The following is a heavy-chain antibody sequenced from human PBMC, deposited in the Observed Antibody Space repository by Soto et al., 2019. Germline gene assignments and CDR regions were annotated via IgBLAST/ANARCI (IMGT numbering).Heavy chain of an antibody. CDR1: GYTFTSYD. V-gene: IGHV1-8*01. CDR2: MNPNSGNT. D-gene: IGHD4-17*01. Sequence: ASVKVSCKASGYTFTSYDINWVRQATGQGLEWKGWMNPNSGNTSYAQKIQGKITITRNTSISTTNKGLSSLRSEDMAVYYCARTLYGDNVDYWGQGTLVTVSS. J-gene: IGHJ4*02. CDR3: ARTLYGDNVDY.